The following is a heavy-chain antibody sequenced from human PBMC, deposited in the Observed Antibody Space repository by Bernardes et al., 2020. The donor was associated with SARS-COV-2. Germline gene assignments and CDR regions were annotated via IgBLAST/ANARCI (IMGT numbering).Heavy chain of an antibody. D-gene: IGHD3-16*02. CDR1: GFTFSSYS. CDR3: ARDRGGYLTEYFQY. CDR2: ISYDGNNK. Sequence: GGSLRLSCVASGFTFSSYSMHWVRQAPGKGLEWVAIISYDGNNKYYADSVKGRFTISRDNSENALYLQMNSLSAEDTAVYYCARDRGGYLTEYFQYWGQGTLVTDSS. V-gene: IGHV3-30-3*01. J-gene: IGHJ1*01.